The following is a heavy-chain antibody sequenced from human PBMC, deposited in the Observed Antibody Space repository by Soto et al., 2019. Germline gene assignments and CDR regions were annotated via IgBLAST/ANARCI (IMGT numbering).Heavy chain of an antibody. J-gene: IGHJ6*02. Sequence: SETLSLTCTVSGGSISSYYWSWIRQPPGKGLEWIGYIYYSGSTNYNPSLKGRVTISVDTSKNQFSLKLSSVSAADTAVYYCARVATPVTIPPFYYYYYGMDVWGQGTTVTVSS. V-gene: IGHV4-59*01. CDR1: GGSISSYY. CDR2: IYYSGST. CDR3: ARVATPVTIPPFYYYYYGMDV. D-gene: IGHD3-9*01.